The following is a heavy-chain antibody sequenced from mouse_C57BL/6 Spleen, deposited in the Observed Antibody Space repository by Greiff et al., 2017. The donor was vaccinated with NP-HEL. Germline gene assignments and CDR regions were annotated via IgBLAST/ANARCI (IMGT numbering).Heavy chain of an antibody. CDR2: IYPGSGST. D-gene: IGHD4-1*01. V-gene: IGHV1-55*01. J-gene: IGHJ3*01. CDR1: GYTFTSYW. CDR3: ARGGDGTGDPAWFAY. Sequence: VQLQQPGAELVKPGASVKMSCKASGYTFTSYWITWVKQRPGQGLEWIGDIYPGSGSTNYNEKFKSKATLTVATSSSTAYMQLSSLTSEDSAVYYCARGGDGTGDPAWFAYWGQGTLVTVSA.